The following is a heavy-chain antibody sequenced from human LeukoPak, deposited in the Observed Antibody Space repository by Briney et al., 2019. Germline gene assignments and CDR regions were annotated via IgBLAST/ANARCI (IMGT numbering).Heavy chain of an antibody. D-gene: IGHD3-22*01. CDR1: GFTFSSYW. J-gene: IGHJ4*02. Sequence: GGSLRLSCAASGFTFSSYWMSWVRQAPGKGLEWVANIKQDGSEKYYVDSVKGRFTISRDNAKNSLYLQMNSLRAEDTAVYYCARTPDNYYYDSSGYYEYWGQGTLVTVSS. V-gene: IGHV3-7*01. CDR3: ARTPDNYYYDSSGYYEY. CDR2: IKQDGSEK.